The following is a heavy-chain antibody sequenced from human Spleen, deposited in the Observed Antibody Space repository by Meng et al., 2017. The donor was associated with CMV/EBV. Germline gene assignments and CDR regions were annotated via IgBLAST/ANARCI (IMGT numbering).Heavy chain of an antibody. D-gene: IGHD3-10*01. Sequence: QLVESWGGLVQPGGSLRCSCAAPGFTVSSYWMSWVRQAPGKGLEWVANIKQDGSEKYYVDSVKGRFTISRDNAKNSLYLQMNSLRAEDTAVYYCARGPSGSGGYWGQGTLVTVSS. CDR3: ARGPSGSGGY. J-gene: IGHJ4*02. CDR1: GFTVSSYW. V-gene: IGHV3-7*04. CDR2: IKQDGSEK.